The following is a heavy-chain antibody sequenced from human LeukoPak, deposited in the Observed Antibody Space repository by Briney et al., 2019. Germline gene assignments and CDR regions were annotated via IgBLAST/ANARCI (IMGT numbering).Heavy chain of an antibody. CDR2: IKTNSGDT. Sequence: ASVKVSCKASGYTFTGYYIHWVRQAPGQGLEWMGCIKTNSGDTNYAQKFQGRLTMTRDTSINTAYMELSSLRSDDTTVYYCGRGDKTFDPWGQGTLVTVSS. J-gene: IGHJ5*02. CDR1: GYTFTGYY. V-gene: IGHV1-2*02. CDR3: GRGDKTFDP.